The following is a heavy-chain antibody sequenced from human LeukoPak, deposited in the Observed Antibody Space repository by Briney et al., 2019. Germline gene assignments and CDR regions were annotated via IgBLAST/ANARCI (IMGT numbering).Heavy chain of an antibody. V-gene: IGHV3-66*01. CDR1: GFTVSSNY. CDR3: AREAPGSAFDI. J-gene: IGHJ3*02. CDR2: IYSGGST. Sequence: GGSLGLSCAASGFTVSSNYMSWVRQAPGKGLEWVSVIYSGGSTYYADSVKGRFTISRDNSKNTLYLQMNSLRAEDTAVYYCAREAPGSAFDIWGQGTMVTVSS.